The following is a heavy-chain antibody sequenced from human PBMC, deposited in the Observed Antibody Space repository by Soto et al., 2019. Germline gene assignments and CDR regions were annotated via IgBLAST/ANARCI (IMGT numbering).Heavy chain of an antibody. Sequence: QVQLQESGPGLVKPSQTLSLTCTVSGGSISSGGYYWSWIRQHPGKGLEWIGYIYYSGSTYYNPTLKSRVTISVDTSKNQISLKLSSVTAADTAVYYCARERAAVEPYGMDVWGQGTTVTVSS. J-gene: IGHJ6*02. V-gene: IGHV4-31*03. CDR1: GGSISSGGYY. CDR3: ARERAAVEPYGMDV. D-gene: IGHD6-19*01. CDR2: IYYSGST.